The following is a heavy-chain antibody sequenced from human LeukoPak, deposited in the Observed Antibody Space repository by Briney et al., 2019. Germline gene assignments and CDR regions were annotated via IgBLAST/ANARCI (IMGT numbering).Heavy chain of an antibody. CDR1: GGFISSGGYY. CDR2: VHHSGIT. J-gene: IGHJ4*02. Sequence: SETLSLTCVVSGGFISSGGYYWGWIRHPPEKGLEWIGSVHHSGITYYNTSLKSRVTISVDTSKNQFSLKLSSVTAADTAVYYCARVGGYSYGYFDYWGQGTLVTVSS. CDR3: ARVGGYSYGYFDY. D-gene: IGHD5-18*01. V-gene: IGHV4-39*07.